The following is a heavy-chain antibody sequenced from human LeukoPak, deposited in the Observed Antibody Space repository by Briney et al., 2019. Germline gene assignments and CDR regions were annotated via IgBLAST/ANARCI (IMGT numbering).Heavy chain of an antibody. J-gene: IGHJ4*02. CDR1: GGTFSSYA. CDR2: IIPILGIA. D-gene: IGHD2-2*01. Sequence: SVKVSCKASGGTFSSYAISWVRQAPGQGLEWMGRIIPILGIANYAQKFQGRVTITADKSTSTAYMELSSLRSEDTAVYYCAREHCSSTSCYGYEGWLGFLIDYWGQGTLVTVSS. CDR3: AREHCSSTSCYGYEGWLGFLIDY. V-gene: IGHV1-69*04.